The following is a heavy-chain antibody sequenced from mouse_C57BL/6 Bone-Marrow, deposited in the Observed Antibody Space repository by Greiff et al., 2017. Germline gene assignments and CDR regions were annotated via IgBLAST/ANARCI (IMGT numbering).Heavy chain of an antibody. J-gene: IGHJ1*03. CDR1: GYTFTSYW. D-gene: IGHD2-5*01. Sequence: VQLQQPGAELVKPGASVKMSCKASGYTFTSYWITWVKQRPGQGLEWIGDIYPGSGSNNYNEKFKSKATLTVATSSSTAYMQLSSLTSEASAGEYCARPYYSNDWYFDVWGTGTTVTVAS. CDR2: IYPGSGSN. V-gene: IGHV1-55*01. CDR3: ARPYYSNDWYFDV.